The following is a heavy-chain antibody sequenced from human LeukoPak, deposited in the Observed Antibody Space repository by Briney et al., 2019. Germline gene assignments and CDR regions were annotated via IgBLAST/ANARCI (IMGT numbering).Heavy chain of an antibody. V-gene: IGHV1-8*01. CDR3: ARRRERSSDWFDP. CDR2: MNPNSGNT. J-gene: IGHJ5*02. Sequence: ASVKVSCKASGYTFTSYGINWVRQATGQGLEWMGWMNPNSGNTGYAQKFQGRVTMTRNTSISTAYMELSSLRSEDTAVYYCARRRERSSDWFDPWGQGTLVTVSS. CDR1: GYTFTSYG.